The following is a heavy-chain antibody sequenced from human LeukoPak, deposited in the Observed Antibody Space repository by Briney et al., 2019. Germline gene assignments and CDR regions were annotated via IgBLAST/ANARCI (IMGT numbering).Heavy chain of an antibody. V-gene: IGHV3-23*01. D-gene: IGHD1-26*01. CDR1: GFTFTSHA. CDR2: TSDSGDST. CDR3: AKLIQIVGASDDDY. J-gene: IGHJ4*02. Sequence: SGGSLRLSCAASGFTFTSHAMSWVRQAPEKGLEWVSSTSDSGDSTYYADSVKGRFTISRDNSKKTLCLQMNSLRAEDTAIYYCAKLIQIVGASDDDYWGQGTLVTVSS.